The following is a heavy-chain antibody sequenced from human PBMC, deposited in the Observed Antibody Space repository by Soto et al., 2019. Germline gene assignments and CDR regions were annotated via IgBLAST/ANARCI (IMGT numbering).Heavy chain of an antibody. D-gene: IGHD2-8*01. J-gene: IGHJ6*02. V-gene: IGHV1-69*18. CDR1: GVTFRSYF. CDR2: IIPILGTA. Sequence: VQAVQSGAGVKKPGSSVKVSCKASGVTFRSYFMSWVRQAPGQGLEWMGRIIPILGTADYAQKFQGRLTITADESTSTACMELSSLRSEDTAVDYCASESGRTRGMDVWGQGTTITV. CDR3: ASESGRTRGMDV.